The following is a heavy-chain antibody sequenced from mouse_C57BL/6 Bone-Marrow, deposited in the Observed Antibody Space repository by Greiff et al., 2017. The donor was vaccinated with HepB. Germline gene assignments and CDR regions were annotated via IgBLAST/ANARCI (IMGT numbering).Heavy chain of an antibody. D-gene: IGHD1-1*01. J-gene: IGHJ2*01. V-gene: IGHV5-12*01. CDR3: ARLGFITTVVANPYYFDY. Sequence: EVKLMESGGGLVQPGGSLKLSCAASGFTFSDYYMYWVRQTPEKRLEWVAYISNGGGSTYYPDTVKGRFTISRDNAKNTLYLQMSRLKSEDTAMYYCARLGFITTVVANPYYFDYWGQGTTLTVSS. CDR1: GFTFSDYY. CDR2: ISNGGGST.